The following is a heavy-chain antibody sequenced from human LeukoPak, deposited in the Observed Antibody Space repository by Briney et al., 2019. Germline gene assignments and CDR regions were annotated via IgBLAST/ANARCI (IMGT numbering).Heavy chain of an antibody. D-gene: IGHD3-9*01. V-gene: IGHV3-21*01. CDR3: ARALRYFDWLSTSPEYNWFDP. J-gene: IGHJ5*02. Sequence: GGSLRLSCAAPGFTFSSYSMNWVRQAPGKGLEWVSSISSSSSYIYYADSVKGRFTISRDNAKNSLYLQMNSLRAEDTAVYYCARALRYFDWLSTSPEYNWFDPWGQGTLVTVSS. CDR1: GFTFSSYS. CDR2: ISSSSSYI.